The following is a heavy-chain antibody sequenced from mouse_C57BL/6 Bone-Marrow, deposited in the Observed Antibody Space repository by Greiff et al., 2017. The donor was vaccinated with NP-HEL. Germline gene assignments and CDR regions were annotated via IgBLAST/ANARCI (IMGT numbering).Heavy chain of an antibody. CDR2: IYPRSGNT. Sequence: VKLVESGAELARPGASVKLSCKASGYTFTSYGISWVKQRTGQGLEWIGEIYPRSGNTYYNEKFKGKATLTADKSSSTAYMELRSLTSEDSAVYFCARGGYYGSSLLDYWGQGTTLTVSS. D-gene: IGHD1-1*01. V-gene: IGHV1-81*01. CDR1: GYTFTSYG. J-gene: IGHJ2*01. CDR3: ARGGYYGSSLLDY.